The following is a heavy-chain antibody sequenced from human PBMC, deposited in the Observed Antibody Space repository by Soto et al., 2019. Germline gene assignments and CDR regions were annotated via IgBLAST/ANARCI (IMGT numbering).Heavy chain of an antibody. J-gene: IGHJ3*02. CDR1: GFPFSSYG. CDR3: ARDRIYALDI. Sequence: GGSLRLSCAASGFPFSSYGMHWVRQAPGKGLEWVAVICYGGSNKYYADSVKGRFTISRDNLKNSLFLQMNSLRDEDTAVYYYARDRIYALDIWGQGTMVTVSS. CDR2: ICYGGSNK. V-gene: IGHV3-33*08.